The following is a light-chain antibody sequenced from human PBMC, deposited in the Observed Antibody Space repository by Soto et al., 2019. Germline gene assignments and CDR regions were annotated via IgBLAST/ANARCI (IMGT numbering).Light chain of an antibody. V-gene: IGKV1-27*01. CDR1: QDISNS. CDR2: AAS. Sequence: DIQMTQSPSSLSASVGDRVTLTCRASQDISNSLAWYQQKPGKVPKLLIYAASTVQSGVPSRFSGSGSGTDFTLTISSLQPEDVATYFCQKYNSAPWTFGQGTKVEIK. CDR3: QKYNSAPWT. J-gene: IGKJ1*01.